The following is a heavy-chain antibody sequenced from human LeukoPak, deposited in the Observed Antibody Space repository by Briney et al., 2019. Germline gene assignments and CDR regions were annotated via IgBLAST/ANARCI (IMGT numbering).Heavy chain of an antibody. CDR1: GGSFSGYY. J-gene: IGHJ4*02. Sequence: PSETLSLTCDVYGGSFSGYYWSWIRQPPGKGLEWIGEINHSGSTNYNPSLKSRVTISVDTSKNQFSLKLSSVTAADTAVYYCARGQGYWGQGTLVTVSS. CDR3: ARGQGY. V-gene: IGHV4-34*01. CDR2: INHSGST.